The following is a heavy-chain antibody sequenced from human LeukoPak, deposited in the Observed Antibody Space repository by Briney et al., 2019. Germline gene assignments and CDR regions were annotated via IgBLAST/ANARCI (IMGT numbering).Heavy chain of an antibody. J-gene: IGHJ5*02. Sequence: GGSLRLSCAASGYTFSSYAMSWVRQAPGKGLEWVSAISGSGGSTYYADSVKGRFTISRDNSKNTLYLQMNSLRAEDTAVYYCANSPPRITMIVVVQTWGQGTLVTVSS. CDR2: ISGSGGST. V-gene: IGHV3-23*01. D-gene: IGHD3-22*01. CDR3: ANSPPRITMIVVVQT. CDR1: GYTFSSYA.